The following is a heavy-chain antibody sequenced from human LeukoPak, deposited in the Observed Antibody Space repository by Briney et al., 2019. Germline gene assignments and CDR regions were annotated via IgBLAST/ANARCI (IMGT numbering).Heavy chain of an antibody. Sequence: SETLSLTCSVSGYSISSGFYWGWIRQPPGKGLEWIGSMFHSGSTYYNRSLKSRVTISVDTSKKQFSLKLSSVTAADTAVYYCAKVAQGKVGATYYFDYWGQGTLVTVSS. J-gene: IGHJ4*02. D-gene: IGHD1-26*01. CDR3: AKVAQGKVGATYYFDY. CDR1: GYSISSGFY. V-gene: IGHV4-38-2*02. CDR2: MFHSGST.